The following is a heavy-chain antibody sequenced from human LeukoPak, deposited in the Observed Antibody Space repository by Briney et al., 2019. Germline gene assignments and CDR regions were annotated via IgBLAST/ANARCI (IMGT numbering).Heavy chain of an antibody. V-gene: IGHV4-4*07. J-gene: IGHJ4*02. Sequence: SETLSLTCTVSGGSISSYYWSWIRQPAGKGLEWIGRIYTSGSTNYNPSLKSRVTISVDTSKDQFSLILASVTAADTAVYYCAREEGSSWSAFDYWGQGNLVTVSS. CDR1: GGSISSYY. D-gene: IGHD6-13*01. CDR2: IYTSGST. CDR3: AREEGSSWSAFDY.